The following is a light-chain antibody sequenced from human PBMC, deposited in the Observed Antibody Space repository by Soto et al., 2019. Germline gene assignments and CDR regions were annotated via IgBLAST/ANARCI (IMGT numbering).Light chain of an antibody. CDR2: EGS. CDR1: SSDVGSYNL. V-gene: IGLV2-23*01. Sequence: QSVLTQPASVSGSPGQSITISCTGTSSDVGSYNLVSWYQQYLGKAPKLMIYEGSKRPSGVSNRFSGSKSGNTASLTISGLQAEDEADYYCCSYAGSSTWVFGGGTKLTVL. CDR3: CSYAGSSTWV. J-gene: IGLJ3*02.